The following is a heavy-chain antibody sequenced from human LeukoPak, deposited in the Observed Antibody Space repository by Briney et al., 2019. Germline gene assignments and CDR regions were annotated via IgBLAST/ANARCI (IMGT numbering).Heavy chain of an antibody. D-gene: IGHD3-22*01. CDR3: AAHSSGYYIY. CDR1: GFTFSSYG. V-gene: IGHV3-30*02. CDR2: IWYDGSIK. J-gene: IGHJ4*02. Sequence: PGGSLRLSCAASGFTFSSYGMHWVRQAPGKGLEWVAVIWYDGSIKYYADSVKGRFTVPRDNAKNSLYLQMNSLRAEDMALYYCAAHSSGYYIYWGQGTLVTVSS.